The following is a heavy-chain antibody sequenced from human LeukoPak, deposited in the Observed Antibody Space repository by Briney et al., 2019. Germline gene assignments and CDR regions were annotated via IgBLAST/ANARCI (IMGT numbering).Heavy chain of an antibody. CDR2: ISAYNGNT. CDR3: ARRDSGSYHYYYYMDV. D-gene: IGHD1-26*01. Sequence: ASVKVSCKASGGTFSSYAISWVRQAPGQGLEWMGWISAYNGNTNYAQKLQGRVTMTTDTSTSTAYMELRSLRSDDTAVYYCARRDSGSYHYYYYMDVWGKGTTVTVSS. V-gene: IGHV1-18*01. J-gene: IGHJ6*03. CDR1: GGTFSSYA.